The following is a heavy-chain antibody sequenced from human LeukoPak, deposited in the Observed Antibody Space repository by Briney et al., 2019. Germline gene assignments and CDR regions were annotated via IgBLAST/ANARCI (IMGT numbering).Heavy chain of an antibody. J-gene: IGHJ6*03. D-gene: IGHD5-12*01. CDR1: GGSISSGGYS. CDR3: ARDKSGYDSVFYYYYMDV. CDR2: IYSSGTT. V-gene: IGHV4-61*08. Sequence: SETLSLTCAVSGGSISSGGYSWSWIRQPPGKGLKWIGHIYSSGTTNYNPSLKSRVTISIDTSKNEFSLNLSSVTAADTAVYYCARDKSGYDSVFYYYYMDVWGKGTTVTISS.